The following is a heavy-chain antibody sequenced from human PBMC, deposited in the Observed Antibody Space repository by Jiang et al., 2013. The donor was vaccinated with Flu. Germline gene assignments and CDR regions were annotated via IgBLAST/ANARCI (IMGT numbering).Heavy chain of an antibody. Sequence: SGYTFTSYGISWVRQAPGQGLEWMGWISAYNGNTNYAQKLQGRVTMTTDTSTSTAYMELRSLRFDDTAVYYCARIIQEGSGSYAPPYYYYGMDVWGKGTTVTVSS. J-gene: IGHJ6*04. CDR2: ISAYNGNT. CDR1: GYTFTSYG. CDR3: ARIIQEGSGSYAPPYYYYGMDV. V-gene: IGHV1-18*01. D-gene: IGHD3-10*01.